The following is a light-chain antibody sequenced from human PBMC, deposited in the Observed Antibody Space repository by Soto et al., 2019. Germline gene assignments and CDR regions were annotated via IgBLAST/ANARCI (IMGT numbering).Light chain of an antibody. CDR2: SNN. J-gene: IGLJ2*01. Sequence: QSVLTQPPSASGTPGQRVTISCSGSSSNIGSNTVNWYQQLPGTAPKLLIYSNNQRPSGVPDRFSGSKSGTSASMAISGLQSEDEAAYYCAAWDDSLNGQVVFGGGTKLTVL. V-gene: IGLV1-44*01. CDR1: SSNIGSNT. CDR3: AAWDDSLNGQVV.